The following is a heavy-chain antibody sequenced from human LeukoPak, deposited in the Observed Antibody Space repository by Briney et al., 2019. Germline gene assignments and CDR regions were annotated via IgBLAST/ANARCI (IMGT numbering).Heavy chain of an antibody. CDR3: AGSEDVTWFDP. J-gene: IGHJ5*02. V-gene: IGHV1-69*04. CDR2: IIPIFGIA. D-gene: IGHD3-10*01. Sequence: GASVKVSCKASGGTFSSYAISWVRQAPGQGLEWMGRIIPIFGIANYAQKFQGRVTITADKSTSTAYMELSSLRSEDTAVYYCAGSEDVTWFDPWGQGTLVTVSS. CDR1: GGTFSSYA.